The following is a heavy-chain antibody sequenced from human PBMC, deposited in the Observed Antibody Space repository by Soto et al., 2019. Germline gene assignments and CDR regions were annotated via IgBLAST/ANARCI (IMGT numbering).Heavy chain of an antibody. J-gene: IGHJ4*02. D-gene: IGHD5-12*01. V-gene: IGHV1-46*01. CDR2: VNPNGGGT. Sequence: QVQLVQSGAEVKKPGASVRVSCKASGYNFTSYYMHWVRQAPGQGLEWMGIVNPNGGGTSSAQKFQGRVPMTRDTSTSTVYMGLTGLRSEDTAVYYCARGGEWLQLDYWGQGTLVTVSS. CDR3: ARGGEWLQLDY. CDR1: GYNFTSYY.